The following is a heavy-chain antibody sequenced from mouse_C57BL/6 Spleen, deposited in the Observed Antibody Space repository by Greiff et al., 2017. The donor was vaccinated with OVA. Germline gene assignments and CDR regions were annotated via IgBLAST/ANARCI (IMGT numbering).Heavy chain of an antibody. CDR3: ARYSKLGQGCAY. Sequence: EVQLVESGGGLVQPGGSLSLSCAASGFTFTDYYMSWVRQPPGKALEWLGFIRNKANGYTTEYSASVKGRFTISRDNSQSILYLQMNALRAEDSATYYCARYSKLGQGCAYWGQGTLVTVSA. D-gene: IGHD4-1*01. CDR2: IRNKANGYTT. CDR1: GFTFTDYY. V-gene: IGHV7-3*01. J-gene: IGHJ3*01.